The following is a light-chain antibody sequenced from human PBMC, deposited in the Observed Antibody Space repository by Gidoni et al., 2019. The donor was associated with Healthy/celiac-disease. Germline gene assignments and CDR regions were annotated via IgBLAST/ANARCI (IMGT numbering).Light chain of an antibody. V-gene: IGLV4-69*01. J-gene: IGLJ3*02. CDR2: LNSDGSH. Sequence: QLVLTQSPSASASLGASVKLTCTLSSGHSSYAIAWHQQQPEKGPRYLMKLNSDGSHSKGDGIPDRFPGSSSGAERCLTISSLQSEDEADYYCQTWGTGPWVFGGGTKLTVL. CDR3: QTWGTGPWV. CDR1: SGHSSYA.